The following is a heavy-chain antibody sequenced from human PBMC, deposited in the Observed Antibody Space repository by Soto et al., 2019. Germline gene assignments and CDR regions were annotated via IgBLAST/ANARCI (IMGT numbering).Heavy chain of an antibody. CDR3: AKAALYGSGSYYKDNTYGMDV. D-gene: IGHD3-10*01. CDR2: ISYDGSNK. V-gene: IGHV3-30*18. Sequence: GGSLILSCAASGFTFSSYGMHWVRQAPGKGLEWVAVISYDGSNKYYADSVKGRFTISRDNSKNTLYLQMNSLRAEDTAVYYCAKAALYGSGSYYKDNTYGMDVWGQGTTVTGSS. J-gene: IGHJ6*02. CDR1: GFTFSSYG.